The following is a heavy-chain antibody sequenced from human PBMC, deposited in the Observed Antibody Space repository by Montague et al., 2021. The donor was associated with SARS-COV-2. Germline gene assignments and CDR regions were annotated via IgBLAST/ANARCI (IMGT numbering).Heavy chain of an antibody. J-gene: IGHJ2*01. CDR2: IYHSGNT. D-gene: IGHD5-18*01. CDR3: AREYRIELWQTNWYFGL. V-gene: IGHV4-59*01. Sequence: SETLSLTCTASGGPISGYYWSWIRQPPGKGLEWIGYIYHSGNTKYNPSLKSRVSISADTSRNQFSLRLSSVTAADTAVYYCAREYRIELWQTNWYFGLWGRGTLVTVSS. CDR1: GGPISGYY.